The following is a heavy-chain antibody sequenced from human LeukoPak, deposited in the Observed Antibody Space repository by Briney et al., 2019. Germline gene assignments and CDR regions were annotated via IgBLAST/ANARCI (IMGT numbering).Heavy chain of an antibody. V-gene: IGHV5-51*01. CDR2: IYPGDSDT. J-gene: IGHJ6*03. CDR3: ASSSGSYGYYYYYYMDV. D-gene: IGHD1-26*01. Sequence: GESLKISCKGSGYSFTSYWIGWVRQMAGKGLEWMGIIYPGDSDTRYSPSFQGQVTISADKSISTAYLQWSSLKASDTAMYYCASSSGSYGYYYYYYMDVWGKGTTVTVSS. CDR1: GYSFTSYW.